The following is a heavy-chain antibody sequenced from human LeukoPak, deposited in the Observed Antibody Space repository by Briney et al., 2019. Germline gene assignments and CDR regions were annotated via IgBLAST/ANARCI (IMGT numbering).Heavy chain of an antibody. Sequence: GGSLRLSCAASGFTFSSYWMSWVRQAPGKGLEWVANIKQDGSEKYYVDSVKGRFTISRDNAKNSLYLQMNSLRAGDTAVYYCARDSVVRGVIITTANYYYGMDVWGQGTTVTVSS. CDR3: ARDSVVRGVIITTANYYYGMDV. CDR2: IKQDGSEK. V-gene: IGHV3-7*01. D-gene: IGHD3-10*01. CDR1: GFTFSSYW. J-gene: IGHJ6*02.